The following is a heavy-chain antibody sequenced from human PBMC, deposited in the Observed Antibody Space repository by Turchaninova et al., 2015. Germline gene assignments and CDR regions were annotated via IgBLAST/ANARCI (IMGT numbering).Heavy chain of an antibody. CDR2: ISSSSSYI. D-gene: IGHD3-10*01. Sequence: VQLVESGGGLVKSGGSVRLSCAVSGFIFSSYNMNWVRQAPGKGLEWVSSISSSSSYIYYADSVKGRFTISRDNAKDSLSLQMNSLRVEDSAVYYCVREGSITTFDYWGQGTLVTVSS. J-gene: IGHJ4*02. V-gene: IGHV3-21*01. CDR1: GFIFSSYN. CDR3: VREGSITTFDY.